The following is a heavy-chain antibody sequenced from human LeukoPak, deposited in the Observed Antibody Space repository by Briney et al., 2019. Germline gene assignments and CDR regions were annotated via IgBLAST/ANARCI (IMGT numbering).Heavy chain of an antibody. D-gene: IGHD1-1*01. CDR1: GGSISSSSYY. CDR2: IYYSGST. Sequence: PSETLTLTCTVSGGSISSSSYYWGWIRQPPGKGLEWIGSIYYSGSTYYNPSLKSRVTISVDTSKNQFSLKLSSETAADTAVYYCARVPPGTTAGHFDYWGQGTLVTVSS. V-gene: IGHV4-39*07. J-gene: IGHJ4*02. CDR3: ARVPPGTTAGHFDY.